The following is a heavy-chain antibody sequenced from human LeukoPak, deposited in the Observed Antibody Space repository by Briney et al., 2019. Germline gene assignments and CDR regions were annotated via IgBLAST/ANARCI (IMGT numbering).Heavy chain of an antibody. V-gene: IGHV1-18*01. CDR2: ISAYNGNT. Sequence: ASVKVSCKASGYTFTSYGISWVRQAPGRGLEWMGWISAYNGNTNYAQKLQGRVTMTTDTSTSTAYMELRSLRSDDTAVYYCVTTVTTSWFDPWGQGTLVTVSS. CDR1: GYTFTSYG. D-gene: IGHD4-17*01. J-gene: IGHJ5*02. CDR3: VTTVTTSWFDP.